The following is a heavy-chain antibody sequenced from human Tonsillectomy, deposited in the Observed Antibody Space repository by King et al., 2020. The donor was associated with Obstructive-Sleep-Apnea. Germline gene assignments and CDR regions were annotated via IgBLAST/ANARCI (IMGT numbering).Heavy chain of an antibody. J-gene: IGHJ6*02. CDR2: ISYDGSNK. V-gene: IGHV3-30*04. CDR1: GFTFSSYA. Sequence: QLVQSGGGVVQPGRSLRLSCAASGFTFSSYAMHWVRQAPGKGREGVAVISYDGSNKYYADSVKGRFTISRDNSKNTVYLQMNSLRAEDTAVYYCARPQYSSSWYVFQATNQQQYYYYYGMDVWGQGTTVTVSS. CDR3: ARPQYSSSWYVFQATNQQQYYYYYGMDV. D-gene: IGHD6-13*01.